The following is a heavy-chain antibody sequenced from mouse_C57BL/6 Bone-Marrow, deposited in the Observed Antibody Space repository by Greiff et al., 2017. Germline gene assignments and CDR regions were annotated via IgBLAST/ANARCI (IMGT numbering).Heavy chain of an antibody. CDR3: TLYGYDPAY. D-gene: IGHD2-2*01. J-gene: IGHJ3*01. Sequence: EVQLQQSGAELVRPGASVKLSCTASGFNIKDDYMHWVKQRPEQGLEWIGWIDPENGDTEYASKFQGKATITADTSSNTAYLQLSSLTSEDTAVYYCTLYGYDPAYWGQGTLVTVSA. CDR1: GFNIKDDY. V-gene: IGHV14-4*01. CDR2: IDPENGDT.